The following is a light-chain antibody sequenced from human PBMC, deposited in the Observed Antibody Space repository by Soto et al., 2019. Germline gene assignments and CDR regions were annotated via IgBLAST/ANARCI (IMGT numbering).Light chain of an antibody. CDR2: AAD. J-gene: IGKJ2*01. Sequence: DIQMTQSPSSLSASVGDRVTITCRASQNIRNYLNWYQQTPGKAPTLLIYAADSLQSGVPPRFSGSGAGTDFTLTISSLQPEDFATYYCQQRSSTPYTFGQGTKLEIK. CDR3: QQRSSTPYT. CDR1: QNIRNY. V-gene: IGKV1-39*01.